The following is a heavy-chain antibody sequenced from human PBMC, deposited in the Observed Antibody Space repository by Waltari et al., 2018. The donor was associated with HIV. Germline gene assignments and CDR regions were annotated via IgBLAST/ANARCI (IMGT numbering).Heavy chain of an antibody. Sequence: EVQLVESGGGLIQLGGSLRLACAASGFAVINNYMSWVRQAPGKGLEWGSLIYSNSTTYYADSVKGRFTISRDNSKNTLYLQMNILRADDTAVYFCATVLVRTSWVITTAPFDYWGQGTLVTVSS. D-gene: IGHD3-22*01. CDR2: IYSNSTT. V-gene: IGHV3-53*01. CDR3: ATVLVRTSWVITTAPFDY. CDR1: GFAVINNY. J-gene: IGHJ4*02.